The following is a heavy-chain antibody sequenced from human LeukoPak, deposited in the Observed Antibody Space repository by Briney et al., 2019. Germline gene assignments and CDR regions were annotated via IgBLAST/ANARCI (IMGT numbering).Heavy chain of an antibody. Sequence: PSETLSLTCTVSGGSISSFYWSWLRQPAGKGLEWIGRIYTSGSTNYNPSLKCRVTISVETSKNQFSLKLSSVTAADTAVYYCARVTGYKIEDYFDYWGQGTLVTVSS. CDR2: IYTSGST. CDR1: GGSISSFY. J-gene: IGHJ4*02. V-gene: IGHV4-4*07. D-gene: IGHD1-14*01. CDR3: ARVTGYKIEDYFDY.